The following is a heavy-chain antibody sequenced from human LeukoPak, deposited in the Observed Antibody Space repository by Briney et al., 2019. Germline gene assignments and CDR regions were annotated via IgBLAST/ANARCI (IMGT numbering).Heavy chain of an antibody. CDR3: ARDKIVGATNFDY. CDR1: GFTFSSYW. CDR2: IKQDGSEK. Sequence: GRPLRLSCAASGFTFSSYWMSWVRQAPGKGLEWVANIKQDGSEKYYVDSVKGRFTISRDNAKNSLYLQVNSLRAEDTAVYYCARDKIVGATNFDYWGQGTLVTVSS. D-gene: IGHD1-26*01. J-gene: IGHJ4*02. V-gene: IGHV3-7*01.